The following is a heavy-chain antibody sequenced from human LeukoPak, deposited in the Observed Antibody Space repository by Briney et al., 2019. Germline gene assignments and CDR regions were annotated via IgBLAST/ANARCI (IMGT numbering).Heavy chain of an antibody. CDR2: ISGSGGST. J-gene: IGHJ4*02. CDR1: GFTFSSYA. V-gene: IGHV3-23*01. Sequence: PGGSLRLSCAASGFTFSSYAMSWVRQAPGKGLEWVSAISGSGGSTYYADSVKGRFTISRDNAKNSLNVQMNSLSAEDTAVYYCARVVGGMTGADYWGQGTLVTVSS. D-gene: IGHD3-9*01. CDR3: ARVVGGMTGADY.